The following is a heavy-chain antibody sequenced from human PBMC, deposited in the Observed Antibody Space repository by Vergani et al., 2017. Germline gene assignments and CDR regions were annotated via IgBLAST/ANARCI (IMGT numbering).Heavy chain of an antibody. Sequence: EVQLVESGGGLVQPWGSLRLSCAASGFTFSSYWMSWVRQAPGKGLEWVANIKQDGSEKYYVDSVKGRFTISRDNAKNSLDLQMNSLRADDTAVYYCARDPREYCSDGIRAPRSPDDWGQGTLVTVSS. CDR3: ARDPREYCSDGIRAPRSPDD. CDR1: GFTFSSYW. V-gene: IGHV3-7*01. J-gene: IGHJ4*02. D-gene: IGHD2-15*01. CDR2: IKQDGSEK.